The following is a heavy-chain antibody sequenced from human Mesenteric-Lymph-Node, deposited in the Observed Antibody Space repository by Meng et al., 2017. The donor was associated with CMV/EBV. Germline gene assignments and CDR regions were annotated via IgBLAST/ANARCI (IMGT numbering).Heavy chain of an antibody. Sequence: GESLKISCTASGFTFSSYEMNWVRQAPGKGLEWVSDISNSDGTTYYADSVKGRFTISRDNDKSSLYLHMSSLRAEDTAVYYCARERGVLLWFGETSDMDVWGQGTTVTVSS. V-gene: IGHV3-48*03. CDR2: ISNSDGTT. J-gene: IGHJ6*02. CDR1: GFTFSSYE. D-gene: IGHD3-10*01. CDR3: ARERGVLLWFGETSDMDV.